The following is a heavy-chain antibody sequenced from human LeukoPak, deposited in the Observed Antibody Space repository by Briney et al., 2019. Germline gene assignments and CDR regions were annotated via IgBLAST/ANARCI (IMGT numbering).Heavy chain of an antibody. CDR2: IWYDGSNK. CDR3: ARRAGYDIDAFDI. V-gene: IGHV3-33*01. J-gene: IGHJ3*02. CDR1: GFTFSSYG. Sequence: GGSLRLSCAASGFTFSSYGMHWVRQAPGKGLEWVAVIWYDGSNKYYADSVKGRFTISRDNSKNTLYLQMNSLRAEDTAVYYCARRAGYDIDAFDIWGQGTMVTVSS. D-gene: IGHD3-9*01.